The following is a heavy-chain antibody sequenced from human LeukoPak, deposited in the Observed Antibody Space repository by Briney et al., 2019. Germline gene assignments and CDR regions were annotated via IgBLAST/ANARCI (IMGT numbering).Heavy chain of an antibody. V-gene: IGHV3-53*01. CDR1: GFTVSSNY. D-gene: IGHD5-18*01. Sequence: GGSLRLSCAASGFTVSSNYMSWVRQAPGKGLEWVSVIYSDGITYYADSVKGRFTISRDNSKNTLYLQVNSLRVEDTAVYYCARAMSGYSYVLDYWGQGTLVTVSS. J-gene: IGHJ4*02. CDR2: IYSDGIT. CDR3: ARAMSGYSYVLDY.